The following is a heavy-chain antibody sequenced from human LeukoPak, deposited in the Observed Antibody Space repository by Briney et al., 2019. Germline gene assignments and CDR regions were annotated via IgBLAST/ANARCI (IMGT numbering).Heavy chain of an antibody. CDR1: GFTVSSNY. CDR2: IYSGGST. V-gene: IGHV3-66*01. Sequence: PGGSLRLSCAASGFTVSSNYMSWVRQAPGKGLEWVSVIYSGGSTYYADSVKGRFTISRDNSKNTLYLQMNSLRAEDTAVYYCAREPTGDYGFDYWGQGTLVTVSS. J-gene: IGHJ4*02. CDR3: AREPTGDYGFDY. D-gene: IGHD4-17*01.